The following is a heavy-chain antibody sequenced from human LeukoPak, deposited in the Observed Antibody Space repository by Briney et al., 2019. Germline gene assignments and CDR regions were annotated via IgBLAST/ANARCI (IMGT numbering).Heavy chain of an antibody. J-gene: IGHJ4*02. Sequence: PGGSLRLSCAASGFTFSNYDMHWVRQAPGKGLEWVAVLSYDESNKYSADSVKGRFTIPRDNSKNTLYLQMNSLKAEDTAVYYCAKWGAAAGFDYWGQGTLVTVSS. CDR1: GFTFSNYD. CDR2: LSYDESNK. V-gene: IGHV3-30*18. CDR3: AKWGAAAGFDY. D-gene: IGHD6-13*01.